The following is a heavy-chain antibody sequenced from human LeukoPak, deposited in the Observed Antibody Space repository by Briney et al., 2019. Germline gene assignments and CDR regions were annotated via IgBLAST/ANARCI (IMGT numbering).Heavy chain of an antibody. CDR3: ARASGDYLWRTFDI. CDR1: GGSISSGNYY. CDR2: IYTSGST. V-gene: IGHV4-61*02. Sequence: QVQLQESGPGLVKPSQTLSLTCTVSGGSISSGNYYWTWIRQPAGTVLEWLGRIYTSGSTNYNPSLGSRVTISLDTSKNQFSLNLSSVTAADTAVYYCARASGDYLWRTFDIWGQGTMVTVSS. J-gene: IGHJ3*02. D-gene: IGHD4-17*01.